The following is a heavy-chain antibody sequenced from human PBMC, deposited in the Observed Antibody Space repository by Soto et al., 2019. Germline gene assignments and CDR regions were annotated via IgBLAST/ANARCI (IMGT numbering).Heavy chain of an antibody. CDR2: IYYSGST. J-gene: IGHJ5*02. Sequence: SETLSLTCTVSGGSISSYYWSWIRQPPGKGLEWIGYIYYSGSTNYNPSLKSRVTISVDTSKNQFSLKLSSVTAADTAVYYCARLHTDIVVVVAATRSNWFDPWGQGTLVTVSS. V-gene: IGHV4-59*08. CDR3: ARLHTDIVVVVAATRSNWFDP. D-gene: IGHD2-15*01. CDR1: GGSISSYY.